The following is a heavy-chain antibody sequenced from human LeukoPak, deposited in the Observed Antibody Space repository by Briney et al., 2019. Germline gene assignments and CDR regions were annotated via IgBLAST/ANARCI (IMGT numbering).Heavy chain of an antibody. CDR1: GFTFYMYA. Sequence: TGGSLTLSCQASGFTFYMYAMSWVRQAPGKGLEWVASMCGTAGCTFYPDSVKGRITISRDNSKNVLYLRMNSLTAEDTAIYYCAKDRPNFHENSGHYYRRDGDSWGQGTLVTVSS. CDR2: MCGTAGCT. CDR3: AKDRPNFHENSGHYYRRDGDS. V-gene: IGHV3-23*01. J-gene: IGHJ5*01. D-gene: IGHD3-22*01.